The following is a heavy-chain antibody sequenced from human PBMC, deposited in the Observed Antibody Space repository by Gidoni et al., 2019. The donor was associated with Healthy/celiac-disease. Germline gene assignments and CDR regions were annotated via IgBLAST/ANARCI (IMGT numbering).Heavy chain of an antibody. Sequence: QVQLVESGGGVVQPGRSLRPSCAAHGFTFSSYGMHWVRQAPGKGLVWVAVISYDGSNKYYAGSVKGRFTISRDNSKNTLYLQMNSLRAEDTAVYYCAKDTSGGSHMDCWGQGTLVTVSS. V-gene: IGHV3-30*18. CDR1: GFTFSSYG. J-gene: IGHJ4*02. CDR3: AKDTSGGSHMDC. D-gene: IGHD2-15*01. CDR2: ISYDGSNK.